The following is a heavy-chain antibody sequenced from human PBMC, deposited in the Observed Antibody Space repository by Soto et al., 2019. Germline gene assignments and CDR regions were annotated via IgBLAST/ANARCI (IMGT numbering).Heavy chain of an antibody. CDR2: MWYDGTNK. V-gene: IGHV3-33*01. J-gene: IGHJ3*02. CDR3: ARDATFGTKGGSFDI. D-gene: IGHD3-16*01. CDR1: GFTFRIYS. Sequence: GGSLRLSCAASGFTFRIYSMHWVRQSPGKGLEWVAVMWYDGTNKYYGESVKGRFTISRDNSENTLYLQMDSLRVEDTAVYYCARDATFGTKGGSFDIWGHGTLVTVSS.